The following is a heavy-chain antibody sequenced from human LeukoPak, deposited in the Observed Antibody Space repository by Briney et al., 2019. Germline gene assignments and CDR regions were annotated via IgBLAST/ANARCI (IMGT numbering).Heavy chain of an antibody. CDR1: GFTFSSYG. J-gene: IGHJ4*02. V-gene: IGHV4-34*01. D-gene: IGHD2-15*01. Sequence: GSLRLSCAASGFTFSSYGMHWVRQPPGKGVEWIGEIKHDRSTNYNPSLKSRVTMSLDTCKNQFSLNLNFVTAADTAVYYCARGFSGVVASDWGQGTLVTVSS. CDR3: ARGFSGVVASD. CDR2: IKHDRST.